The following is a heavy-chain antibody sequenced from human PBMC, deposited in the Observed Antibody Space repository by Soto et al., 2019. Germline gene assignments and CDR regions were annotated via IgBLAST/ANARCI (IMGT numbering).Heavy chain of an antibody. CDR2: FDPEDGET. D-gene: IGHD6-13*01. CDR1: GCTLTKLS. CDR3: ATPPRRQQLLLIALSFDY. Sequence: ASVIVSCNVSGCTLTKLSMHWERQAPGKGLEWMAGFDPEDGETIFAQKSQGRVAVTEDTSTDTAYMELNSLRSEDTAVYYCATPPRRQQLLLIALSFDYWGHGTPVTVSS. V-gene: IGHV1-24*01. J-gene: IGHJ4*01.